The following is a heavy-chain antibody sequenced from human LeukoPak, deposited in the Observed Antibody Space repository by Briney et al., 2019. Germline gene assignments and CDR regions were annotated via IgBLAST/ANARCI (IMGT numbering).Heavy chain of an antibody. J-gene: IGHJ4*02. CDR2: ISPYNDNT. CDR1: GYNFITYP. D-gene: IGHD3-16*02. Sequence: ASVKVSCKASGYNFITYPLIWVRQAPGQGLEWMGRISPYNDNTDLAQNLQGRGTMTTDTSTSTAYMELRGLTSDDTAVFFCARVATIWGSHRYFDYWGQGTLVTVSS. V-gene: IGHV1-18*01. CDR3: ARVATIWGSHRYFDY.